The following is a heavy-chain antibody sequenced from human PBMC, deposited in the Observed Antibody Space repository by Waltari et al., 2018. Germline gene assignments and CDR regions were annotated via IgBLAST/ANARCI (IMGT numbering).Heavy chain of an antibody. CDR3: ASPLYSSSWYYFDY. D-gene: IGHD6-13*01. CDR1: GGSFSGYY. V-gene: IGHV4-34*01. J-gene: IGHJ4*02. CDR2: INHSGRT. Sequence: QVQLQQWGAGLLKPSETLSLTCAVYGGSFSGYYWSWIRQPPGKGLEWIGEINHSGRTNYNPSLKSRVTISVDTSKNQCSLKLSSVTAADTAVYYCASPLYSSSWYYFDYWGQGTLVTVSS.